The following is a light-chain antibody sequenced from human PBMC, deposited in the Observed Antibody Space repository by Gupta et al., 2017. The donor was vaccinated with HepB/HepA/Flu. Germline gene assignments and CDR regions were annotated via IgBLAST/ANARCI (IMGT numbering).Light chain of an antibody. CDR2: DTS. J-gene: IGLJ3*02. V-gene: IGLV7-46*01. CDR3: LPSDSGATNWV. Sequence: QAVVTQEPSLTVSPGGTVTLTCGPSTGPVTSGHSPYWFQQKPGQSPRTLIYDTSNKDSVTPARFSGSRCGDKAALTLSGAQPEDEAEYYCLPSDSGATNWVFGGGTKLTV. CDR1: TGPVTSGHS.